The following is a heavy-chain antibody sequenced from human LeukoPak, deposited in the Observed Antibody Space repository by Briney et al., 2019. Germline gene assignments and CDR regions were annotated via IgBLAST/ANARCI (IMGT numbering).Heavy chain of an antibody. Sequence: PGGSVRLSCAATGFTSVNYAMSWVRQAPGKGLEWVSAISGSGGSTYYADSVKGRFTISRDNSKNTLHLQMNGLRAEDSAVYYCTRDIPRDPYSYFDYWGQGILVTVSS. J-gene: IGHJ4*02. CDR3: TRDIPRDPYSYFDY. CDR1: GFTSVNYA. CDR2: ISGSGGST. V-gene: IGHV3-23*01. D-gene: IGHD5-24*01.